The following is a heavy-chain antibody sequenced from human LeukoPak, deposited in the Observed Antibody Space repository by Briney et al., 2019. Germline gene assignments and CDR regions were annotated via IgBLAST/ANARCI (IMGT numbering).Heavy chain of an antibody. CDR1: GGTFSSYA. D-gene: IGHD3-3*01. Sequence: SVKVSCKASGGTFSSYAISWVRQAPGQGLEWMGGIIPIFGTANYAQKFQGRVTITADESTSTAYMELSSLRTEDTAVYYCARDYDFWSGYYTSRDYYYYMDVWGKGTTVTVSS. CDR2: IIPIFGTA. CDR3: ARDYDFWSGYYTSRDYYYYMDV. V-gene: IGHV1-69*01. J-gene: IGHJ6*03.